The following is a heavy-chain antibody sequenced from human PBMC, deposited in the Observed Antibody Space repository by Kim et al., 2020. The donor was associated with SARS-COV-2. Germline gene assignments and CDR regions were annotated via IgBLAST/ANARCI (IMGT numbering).Heavy chain of an antibody. J-gene: IGHJ6*02. CDR3: ARYKTMDV. D-gene: IGHD1-1*01. Sequence: GGRENYADSVKGRLTISRDNSKNTLYLQMNSLRAEDTAVYYCARYKTMDVWGQGTTVTVSS. CDR2: GGRE. V-gene: IGHV3-53*01.